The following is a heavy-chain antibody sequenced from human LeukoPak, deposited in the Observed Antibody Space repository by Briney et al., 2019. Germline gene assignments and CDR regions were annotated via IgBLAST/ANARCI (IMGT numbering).Heavy chain of an antibody. D-gene: IGHD3-3*01. Sequence: PSETLCLTCTVSGGSISSYYWSWIRQPPGKGLEWIGYIYYSGSTNYNPSLKSRVTMSVDTSKNQFSLKLSSVTAANTAVYYCARDITIFGVAGDTFDIWGQGTMVTVSS. CDR2: IYYSGST. V-gene: IGHV4-59*12. CDR1: GGSISSYY. CDR3: ARDITIFGVAGDTFDI. J-gene: IGHJ3*02.